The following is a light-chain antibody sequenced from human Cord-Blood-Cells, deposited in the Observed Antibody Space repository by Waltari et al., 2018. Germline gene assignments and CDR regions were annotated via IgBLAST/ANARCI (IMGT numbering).Light chain of an antibody. Sequence: QSVLTQPPSVSAAPGQQVTISCSGSSSNIGHNYVSWYQPLPGTAPKLLIYENNKRPSGIPDRCSGSKSGTSATLGITGLQTGDEADYYCGTWDSSLSAWVFGGGTKLTVL. CDR1: SSNIGHNY. CDR3: GTWDSSLSAWV. CDR2: ENN. J-gene: IGLJ3*02. V-gene: IGLV1-51*02.